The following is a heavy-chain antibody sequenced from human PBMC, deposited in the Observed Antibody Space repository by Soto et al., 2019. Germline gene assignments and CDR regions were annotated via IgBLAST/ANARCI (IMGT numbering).Heavy chain of an antibody. CDR2: ISGSGGSK. V-gene: IGHV3-23*01. CDR3: AKDQGSSWYERDY. Sequence: EVQLLESGGGLVQPGGSLRLSCAASGFTFSNYALTWFRQAPGKGLEWVQPISGSGGSKYYAASVKGRFTISRDNSKNTLYLKMNSLRAEDTAVYYCAKDQGSSWYERDYWGQGTLVTVSS. D-gene: IGHD6-13*01. J-gene: IGHJ4*02. CDR1: GFTFSNYA.